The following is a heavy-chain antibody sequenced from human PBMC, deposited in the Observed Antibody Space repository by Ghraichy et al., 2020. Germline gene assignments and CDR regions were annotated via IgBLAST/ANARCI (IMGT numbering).Heavy chain of an antibody. J-gene: IGHJ6*02. CDR1: GYTFSDYG. CDR3: ARVAVSKPHIYFYAMDV. D-gene: IGHD4-17*01. CDR2: ISAYNGHR. V-gene: IGHV1-18*01. Sequence: ASVKVSCKASGYTFSDYGIGWVRQAPGQGLEWMGWISAYNGHRDFAPKVQDRVTMTTDTSTNTGYMELRRLRSEDTAIYYCARVAVSKPHIYFYAMDVWGQGTTVTVSS.